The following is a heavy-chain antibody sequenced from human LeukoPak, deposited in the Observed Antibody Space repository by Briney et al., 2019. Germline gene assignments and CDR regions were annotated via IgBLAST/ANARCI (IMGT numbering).Heavy chain of an antibody. CDR1: GGTFSSYA. CDR2: IIPIFGTA. D-gene: IGHD3-22*01. V-gene: IGHV1-69*05. J-gene: IGHJ3*02. Sequence: SVKVSCKASGGTFSSYAISWVRQAPGQGLEWMGRIIPIFGTANYAQKFQGRVTITTDESTSTACMELSSLRSEDTAVYYCARDDQAYDSSGYRAFDIWGQGTMVTVSS. CDR3: ARDDQAYDSSGYRAFDI.